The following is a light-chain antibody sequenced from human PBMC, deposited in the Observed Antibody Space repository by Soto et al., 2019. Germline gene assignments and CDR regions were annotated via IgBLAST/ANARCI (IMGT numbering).Light chain of an antibody. CDR3: QQRSNWPPYT. J-gene: IGKJ2*01. V-gene: IGKV3-11*01. CDR1: QSVSSY. CDR2: DAS. Sequence: EIVLTQSPATLSLSPGERATLSCRASQSVSSYLAWYQQKPGQAPRLLIYDASNRATGIPARFSGSGSGTDFPLNISSLEPEDFAVYYCQQRSNWPPYTFGQGNKLEIK.